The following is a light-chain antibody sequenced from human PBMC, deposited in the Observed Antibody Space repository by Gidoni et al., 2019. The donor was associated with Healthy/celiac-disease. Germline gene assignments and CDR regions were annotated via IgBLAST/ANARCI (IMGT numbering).Light chain of an antibody. CDR2: AAS. CDR3: QKYNSAPSLT. Sequence: DIQITQSPSSLSASVGDRVTITCRASQGISNYFAWYQQKPGKGPKLLIYAASTLQSGVPSRFSGSGSGTDFTLTISSLQPEDVATYYCQKYNSAPSLTFGGGTKVEIK. V-gene: IGKV1-27*01. J-gene: IGKJ4*01. CDR1: QGISNY.